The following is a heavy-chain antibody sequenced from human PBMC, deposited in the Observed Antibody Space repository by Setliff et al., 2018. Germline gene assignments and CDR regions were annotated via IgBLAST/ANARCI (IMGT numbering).Heavy chain of an antibody. V-gene: IGHV4-39*07. CDR1: GGSISSSSYY. CDR3: ARVDNFWSGPIDY. CDR2: INHSGST. Sequence: SETLSLTCTVSGGSISSSSYYWSWIRQPPGKGLEWIGEINHSGSTNYNPSLKSRVTISVDTPKNQFSLKLSSVTAADTAVYYCARVDNFWSGPIDYWGQGTLVTVSS. D-gene: IGHD3-3*01. J-gene: IGHJ4*02.